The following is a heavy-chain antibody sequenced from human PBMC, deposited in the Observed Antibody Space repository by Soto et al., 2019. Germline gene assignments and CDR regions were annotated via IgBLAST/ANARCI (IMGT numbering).Heavy chain of an antibody. CDR2: ISGSADGT. J-gene: IGHJ3*01. CDR1: GFTFDSYA. V-gene: IGHV3-23*01. Sequence: ESGGGLAQPGGSLRLSCVGSGFTFDSYAISWVRQAPGERLQWIAAISGSADGTDYAHSVRGRFTISRDNATKTVHLQMDSLRVEDTAVYFCAKDTVGGYSFWSGYYSDGLDVWGQGTLVTVS. CDR3: AKDTVGGYSFWSGYYSDGLDV. D-gene: IGHD3-3*01.